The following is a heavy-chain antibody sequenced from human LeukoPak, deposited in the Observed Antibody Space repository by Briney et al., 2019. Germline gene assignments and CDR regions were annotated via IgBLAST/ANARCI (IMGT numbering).Heavy chain of an antibody. CDR3: AKDMAAYYYASGNIDY. D-gene: IGHD3-10*01. Sequence: GGSLRLSCAASGFTFDDYGMSWVRQAPGKGLEWVSGINWNGGSTGYADSVKGRFTISRDNAKNSLYLQMNGLRAEDTALYYCAKDMAAYYYASGNIDYWGQGTLVTVSS. CDR1: GFTFDDYG. V-gene: IGHV3-20*04. CDR2: INWNGGST. J-gene: IGHJ4*02.